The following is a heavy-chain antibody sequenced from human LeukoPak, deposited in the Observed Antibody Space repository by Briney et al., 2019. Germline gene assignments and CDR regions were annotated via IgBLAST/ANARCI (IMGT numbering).Heavy chain of an antibody. D-gene: IGHD3-22*01. J-gene: IGHJ4*02. CDR2: IIPIFGTA. CDR1: GGTFSSYA. CDR3: AREKYYYDSSGPE. Sequence: SVKVSCKASGGTFSSYAISWVRQAPGQGLEWMGGIIPIFGTANCAQKFQGRVTITADKSTSTAYMELSSLRSEDTAVYYCAREKYYYDSSGPEWGQGTLVTVSS. V-gene: IGHV1-69*06.